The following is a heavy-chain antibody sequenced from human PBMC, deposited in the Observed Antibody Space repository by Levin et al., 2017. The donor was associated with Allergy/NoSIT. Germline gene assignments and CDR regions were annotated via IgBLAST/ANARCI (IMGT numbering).Heavy chain of an antibody. D-gene: IGHD3-22*01. J-gene: IGHJ1*01. CDR3: ARGPYYYDSSGYYYVPHEYFQH. CDR1: GFTFSSYA. CDR2: ISYDGSNK. V-gene: IGHV3-30-3*01. Sequence: SGGSLRLSCAASGFTFSSYAMHWVRQAPGKGLEWVAVISYDGSNKYYADSVKGRFTISRDNSKNTLYLQMNSLRAEDTAVYYCARGPYYYDSSGYYYVPHEYFQHWGQGTLVTVSS.